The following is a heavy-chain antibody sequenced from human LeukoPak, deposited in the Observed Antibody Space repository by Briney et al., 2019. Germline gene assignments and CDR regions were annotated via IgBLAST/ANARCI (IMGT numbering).Heavy chain of an antibody. J-gene: IGHJ4*02. CDR3: AKVGSPRELRLLGY. CDR2: ISYDGSNK. D-gene: IGHD5-18*01. CDR1: GFTFSSYG. V-gene: IGHV3-30*18. Sequence: GGSLRLSCAASGFTFSSYGMHWVRQAPGKGLEWVAIISYDGSNKYYADSVKGRFTISRDNSKDTLYLQMNSLSAEDTAVYYCAKVGSPRELRLLGYWGQGTLVTVSS.